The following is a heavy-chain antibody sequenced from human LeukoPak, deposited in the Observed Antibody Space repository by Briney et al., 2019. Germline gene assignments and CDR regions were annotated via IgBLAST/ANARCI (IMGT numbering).Heavy chain of an antibody. J-gene: IGHJ4*02. CDR2: INEDGSEK. V-gene: IGHV3-7*01. D-gene: IGHD2/OR15-2a*01. Sequence: PGGSLRLSCAASGFTFSNSWMSWVRQAPGKGLEWGANINEDGSEKYYADSVKGRFTIPRDNPKSTVYLQMNSLRAEDRAMFYCARGPMTVISLGGRGTLVTVSS. CDR3: ARGPMTVISL. CDR1: GFTFSNSW.